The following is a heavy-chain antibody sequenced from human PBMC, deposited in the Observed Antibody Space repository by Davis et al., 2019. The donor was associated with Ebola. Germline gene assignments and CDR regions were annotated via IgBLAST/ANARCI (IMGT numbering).Heavy chain of an antibody. D-gene: IGHD2-15*01. J-gene: IGHJ4*02. CDR2: INPSGGST. CDR3: AILGYCSGGSCYSRFDY. V-gene: IGHV1-46*01. Sequence: ASVTVSCKASGYTFTSYYMHWVRQAPGQGLEWMGIINPSGGSTSYAQKFQGRVTMTRDTSTSTVYMELSSLRSEDTAVYYCAILGYCSGGSCYSRFDYWGQGTLVTVSS. CDR1: GYTFTSYY.